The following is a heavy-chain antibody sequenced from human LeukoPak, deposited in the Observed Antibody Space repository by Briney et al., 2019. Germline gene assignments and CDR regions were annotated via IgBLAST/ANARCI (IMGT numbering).Heavy chain of an antibody. Sequence: PGGSLRLSCAASGFTLSSYWMSWVRQAPGKGLEWVANIKQDGSEKYYVDSVKGRFTISRDNAKNSLYLQMNRLRVEDTAVYYCARDVLPLSSTSFTVTTPEGFDYWGQGTLVTVSS. CDR1: GFTLSSYW. CDR2: IKQDGSEK. CDR3: ARDVLPLSSTSFTVTTPEGFDY. D-gene: IGHD2-2*01. J-gene: IGHJ4*02. V-gene: IGHV3-7*01.